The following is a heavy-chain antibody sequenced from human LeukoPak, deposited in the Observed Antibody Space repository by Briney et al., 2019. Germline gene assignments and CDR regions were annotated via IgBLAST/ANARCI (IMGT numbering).Heavy chain of an antibody. D-gene: IGHD3-16*02. CDR1: GGSISSSSYY. Sequence: PSETLSLTCTVSGGSISSSSYYWGWLRQPPGKGLEWIGSIYYRESTHYNPSLKSRVTISVDTSKNQFSLKLSSVTAADTAVYYCASGGLGVFGPWGQGILVTVSS. CDR3: ASGGLGVFGP. CDR2: IYYREST. J-gene: IGHJ5*02. V-gene: IGHV4-39*01.